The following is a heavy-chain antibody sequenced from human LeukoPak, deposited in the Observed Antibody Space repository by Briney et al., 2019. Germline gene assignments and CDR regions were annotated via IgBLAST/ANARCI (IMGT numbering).Heavy chain of an antibody. J-gene: IGHJ1*01. CDR3: ARVSSLAAVSLKVYFQH. CDR1: GYTFTSYD. V-gene: IGHV1-8*01. CDR2: MNPNSGNT. Sequence: ASVKVSCTASGYTFTSYDINGVRQATGQGLEWMAWMNPNSGNTGYAQKFQGRVTMTRNTSISTAYMELSSLRSEDTAVYYCARVSSLAAVSLKVYFQHWGQGTLVTVSS. D-gene: IGHD6-13*01.